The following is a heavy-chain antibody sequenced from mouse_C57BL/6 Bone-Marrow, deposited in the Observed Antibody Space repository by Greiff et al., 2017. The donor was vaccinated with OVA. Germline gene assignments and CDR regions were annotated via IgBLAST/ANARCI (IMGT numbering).Heavy chain of an antibody. D-gene: IGHD3-3*01. CDR1: GYTFTSYG. V-gene: IGHV1-81*01. CDR2: IYPRSGNT. CDR3: AREGCSWYFDV. J-gene: IGHJ1*03. Sequence: VKLQESGAELARPGASVKLSCKASGYTFTSYGISWVKQSTGQGLEWIGEIYPRSGNTYYNEKFKGKATLTADKSSSTAYMELRSLTSEDSAVYFCAREGCSWYFDVWGTGTTVTVSS.